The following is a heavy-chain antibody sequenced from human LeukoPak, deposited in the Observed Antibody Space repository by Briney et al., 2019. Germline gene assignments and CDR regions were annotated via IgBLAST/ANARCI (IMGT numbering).Heavy chain of an antibody. V-gene: IGHV3-23*01. CDR3: GKFGLVPRKSVYYMDV. D-gene: IGHD3-10*01. CDR2: ISGSGGST. J-gene: IGHJ6*03. CDR1: GFTFSSYA. Sequence: GGSLRLSCAASGFTFSSYAMSWVRQAPGKGLEWVCAISGSGGSTYYVDSVKGRFTISRDKSKNTLYLQMNSLRAGATAVYHSGKFGLVPRKSVYYMDVWGKGTTVTIS.